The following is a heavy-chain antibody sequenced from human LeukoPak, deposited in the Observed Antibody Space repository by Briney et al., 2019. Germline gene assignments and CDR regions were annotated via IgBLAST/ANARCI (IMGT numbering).Heavy chain of an antibody. CDR2: IIPIFGTA. V-gene: IGHV1-69*13. D-gene: IGHD5-24*01. CDR3: ARGPQGGYNYNWFDP. J-gene: IGHJ5*02. CDR1: GGTFSNYA. Sequence: ASVKVSCKASGGTFSNYAITWVRQAPGQGLEWMGGIIPIFGTANYAQKFQGRVTITADESTTTVYMEMSRLRSEDTAVYYCARGPQGGYNYNWFDPWGQGTLVTVSS.